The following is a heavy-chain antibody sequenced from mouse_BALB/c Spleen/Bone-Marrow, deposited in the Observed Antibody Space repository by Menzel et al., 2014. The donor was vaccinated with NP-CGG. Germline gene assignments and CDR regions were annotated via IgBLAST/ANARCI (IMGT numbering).Heavy chain of an antibody. J-gene: IGHJ2*01. V-gene: IGHV5-6-5*01. CDR3: ARSTMITTGNYFDY. CDR1: GFTFSSYA. D-gene: IGHD2-4*01. Sequence: EVKLMESGGGLVKPGGSLTLSCAASGFTFSSYAMSWVRQTPEKRLEWVASINSGDSNYYPDSVKGRFTISRDNARNILYLQMSSLRSEDTAMYYCARSTMITTGNYFDYWGQGTTLTVSS. CDR2: INSGDSN.